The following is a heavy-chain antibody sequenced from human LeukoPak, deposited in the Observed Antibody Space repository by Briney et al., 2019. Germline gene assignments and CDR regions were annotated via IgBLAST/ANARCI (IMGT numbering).Heavy chain of an antibody. CDR2: ISSSSSTI. CDR1: GFTFSSYS. CDR3: ARDYLTTVVTPGKYFDY. D-gene: IGHD4-23*01. V-gene: IGHV3-48*01. Sequence: PGGSLRLSCAASGFTFSSYSMNWVRQAPGKGLEWVSYISSSSSTIYYADSVKGRFTISRDNAKNSLYLQMNSLRAEDTAVYYCARDYLTTVVTPGKYFDYWGQGTLVTVSS. J-gene: IGHJ4*02.